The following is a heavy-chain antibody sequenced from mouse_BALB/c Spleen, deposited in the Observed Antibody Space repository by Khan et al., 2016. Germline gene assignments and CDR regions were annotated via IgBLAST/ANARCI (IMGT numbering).Heavy chain of an antibody. Sequence: EVQLQESGPGLVKPSQSLSLTCSVIGYSITSGYYWNWIRQFPGNTLEWLGYISYDGNNNYNPSLKHRISIPRDTSNNQFFLQLNSVTTEDTATYYCASVYYGMQYYYYAMDYWGQGTSVTVSS. D-gene: IGHD1-1*01. CDR1: GYSITSGYY. CDR3: ASVYYGMQYYYYAMDY. CDR2: ISYDGNN. J-gene: IGHJ4*01. V-gene: IGHV3-6*02.